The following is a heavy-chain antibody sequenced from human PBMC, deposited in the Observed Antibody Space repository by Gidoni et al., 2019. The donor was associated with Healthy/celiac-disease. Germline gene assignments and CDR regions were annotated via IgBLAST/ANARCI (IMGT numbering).Heavy chain of an antibody. D-gene: IGHD3-22*01. CDR2: IIPILGMT. CDR3: ARDLPTISDDSSGFYFDF. V-gene: IGHV1-69*04. Sequence: QVQMVQSGAEVQKPGSSVKVSCKASGGTFNNNLMSWVRQAPGQGLEWVGRIIPILGMTNYDQKFQGRVTITADKSTSTAYMELSSLRSEDTAVYYCARDLPTISDDSSGFYFDFWGQGTLVTVSS. CDR1: GGTFNNNL. J-gene: IGHJ4*02.